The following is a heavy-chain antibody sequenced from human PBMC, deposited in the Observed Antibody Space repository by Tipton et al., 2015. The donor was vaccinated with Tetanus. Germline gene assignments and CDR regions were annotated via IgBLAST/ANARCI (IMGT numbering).Heavy chain of an antibody. CDR3: ARVPTNPLAVDRPTDY. D-gene: IGHD6-19*01. CDR1: GYTFNTFG. J-gene: IGHJ4*02. Sequence: QSGAEVKKPGASVKVSCKASGYTFNTFGISWVRQAPGPGLEWMGWISVYNGNTNYGQNVQGRVTMTTDTPTSTAYMELRSLRSDDTAVYYCARVPTNPLAVDRPTDYWGQGTLVTVSS. CDR2: ISVYNGNT. V-gene: IGHV1-18*01.